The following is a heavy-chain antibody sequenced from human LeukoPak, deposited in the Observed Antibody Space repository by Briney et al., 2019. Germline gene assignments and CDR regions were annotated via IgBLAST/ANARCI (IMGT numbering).Heavy chain of an antibody. CDR2: ISSSSSTI. Sequence: TGGSLRLSCAASGFTFSSYSMNWVRQAPGKGLEWVSYISSSSSTIYYADSVKGRFTISRDNAKNSLYLQMNSLGAEDTAVYYCARDLVVRGVIIDWYFDLWGRGTLVTVSS. CDR3: ARDLVVRGVIIDWYFDL. CDR1: GFTFSSYS. V-gene: IGHV3-48*01. D-gene: IGHD3-10*01. J-gene: IGHJ2*01.